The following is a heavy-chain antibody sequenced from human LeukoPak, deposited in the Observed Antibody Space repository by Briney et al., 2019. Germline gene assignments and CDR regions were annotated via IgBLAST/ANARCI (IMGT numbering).Heavy chain of an antibody. J-gene: IGHJ4*02. Sequence: GGSLRLSCAASGFTFSSYWMHWVRQAPGKGLEWVANIKQDGSEKYYVDSVKGRFTISRDNAKNSLYLQMNSLRAEDTAVYYCARDGIVATTHISFDYWGQGTLVTVSS. CDR2: IKQDGSEK. D-gene: IGHD5-12*01. CDR3: ARDGIVATTHISFDY. CDR1: GFTFSSYW. V-gene: IGHV3-7*01.